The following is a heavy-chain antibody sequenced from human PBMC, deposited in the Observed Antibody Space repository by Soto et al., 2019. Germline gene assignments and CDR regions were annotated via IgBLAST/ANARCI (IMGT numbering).Heavy chain of an antibody. CDR1: GGTFSRYT. J-gene: IGHJ3*02. D-gene: IGHD3-9*01. Sequence: SVKVSCKASGGTFSRYTISWVRQAPGQGLEWMGRIIPTLGIANYAQKFQGRVTITADKSTSTAYMELSSLRSDDTAVYYCARDHDRYYDILTGYYGLPNAFDIWGQGTMVTVSS. CDR2: IIPTLGIA. CDR3: ARDHDRYYDILTGYYGLPNAFDI. V-gene: IGHV1-69*04.